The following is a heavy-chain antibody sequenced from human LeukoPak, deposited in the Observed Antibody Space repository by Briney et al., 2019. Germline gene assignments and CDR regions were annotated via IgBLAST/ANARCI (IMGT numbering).Heavy chain of an antibody. CDR3: ARITRGSWPGKAFDI. J-gene: IGHJ3*02. CDR1: GGSISSSSYY. V-gene: IGHV4-39*07. D-gene: IGHD6-13*01. Sequence: SSETLSLTCTVSGGSISSSSYYWGWIRQPPGKGLEWIGSIYYSGSTYYNPSLKSRVTISVDTSKNQFSLKLSSVTAADTAVYYCARITRGSWPGKAFDIWGQGTMVTVSS. CDR2: IYYSGST.